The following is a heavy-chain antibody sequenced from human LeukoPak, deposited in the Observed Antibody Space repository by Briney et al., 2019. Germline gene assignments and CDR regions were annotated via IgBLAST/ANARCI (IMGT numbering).Heavy chain of an antibody. J-gene: IGHJ4*02. V-gene: IGHV3-21*01. CDR3: AREYYHDRSGYYLWDW. Sequence: PGGSLRLSCAASGFTFSSYSMNWVRQAPGKGLEWVSSISSSSSYIYYADSVKGRFTISRDNAKNSLDLQMNSLRAEDTAVYYCAREYYHDRSGYYLWDWWGQGTLVTVSS. CDR2: ISSSSSYI. D-gene: IGHD3-22*01. CDR1: GFTFSSYS.